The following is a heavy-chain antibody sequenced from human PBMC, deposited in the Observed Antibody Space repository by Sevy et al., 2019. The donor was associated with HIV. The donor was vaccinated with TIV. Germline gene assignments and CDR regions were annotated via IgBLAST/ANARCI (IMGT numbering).Heavy chain of an antibody. D-gene: IGHD3-22*01. J-gene: IGHJ5*02. Sequence: ASVKVSCKASGYTFIDYYIHWVRQAPGQALEWMGRINPNSGATNYAQKFKDRVTMTRDMSISTSYMELRRLRSDDTAVYYCAREDYYDASGGWVDPWGQGTLVTVSS. CDR1: GYTFIDYY. CDR2: INPNSGAT. V-gene: IGHV1-2*06. CDR3: AREDYYDASGGWVDP.